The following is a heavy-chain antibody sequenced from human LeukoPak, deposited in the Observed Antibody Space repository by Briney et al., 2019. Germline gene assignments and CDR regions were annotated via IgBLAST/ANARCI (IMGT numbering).Heavy chain of an antibody. J-gene: IGHJ3*02. CDR1: GGSISSGGYY. Sequence: SETLSLTCTVSGGSISSGGYYWSWIRQHPGKGLEWIGHIYYSGSTYYNPSLKSRVTISVDTSKNQFSLKLSSVTAADTAVYYCASRSGSHRPFDIWGQGTMVTVSS. CDR3: ASRSGSHRPFDI. CDR2: IYYSGST. V-gene: IGHV4-31*03. D-gene: IGHD1-26*01.